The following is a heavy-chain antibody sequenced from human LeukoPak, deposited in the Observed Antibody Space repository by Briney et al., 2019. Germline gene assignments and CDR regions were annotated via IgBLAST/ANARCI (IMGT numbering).Heavy chain of an antibody. Sequence: SETLSLTCAVYGGSFCGYYWSWSRHPPGKGREGSGEINHRGSTNYNPSLKSRVTISVDTSKNQFSLKLSSVTAADTAVYYCARGVDSSGYYWDFDYWGQGTLVTVSS. CDR1: GGSFCGYY. J-gene: IGHJ4*02. V-gene: IGHV4-34*01. CDR3: ARGVDSSGYYWDFDY. D-gene: IGHD3-22*01. CDR2: INHRGST.